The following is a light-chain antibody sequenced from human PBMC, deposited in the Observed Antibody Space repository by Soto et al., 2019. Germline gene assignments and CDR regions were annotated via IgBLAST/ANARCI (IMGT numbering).Light chain of an antibody. Sequence: EIVLTQSPGTLSLSPGERATLSCRASQSVSTNYLAWYQRKPGQAPRLIIYGASSRATGIPDRFSGSGSGTDFTLTITRLEPEDFAVYYCQQYGSSPPTFGQGTKVEIK. CDR3: QQYGSSPPT. J-gene: IGKJ1*01. CDR2: GAS. CDR1: QSVSTNY. V-gene: IGKV3-20*01.